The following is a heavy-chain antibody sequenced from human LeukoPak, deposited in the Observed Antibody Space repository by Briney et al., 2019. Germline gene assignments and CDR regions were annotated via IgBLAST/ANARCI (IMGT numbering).Heavy chain of an antibody. J-gene: IGHJ4*02. CDR3: ARDSQLGLYYFDY. D-gene: IGHD7-27*01. V-gene: IGHV1-2*06. CDR1: GYTFTGYY. Sequence: ASVKVSCKASGYTFTGYYMHWVQQAPGQGLEWMGRINPLSGVTNYAQKFQGRVTMTRDTSISTAYMELSRLRSDDTAVYHCARDSQLGLYYFDYWGQGTLVTVSS. CDR2: INPLSGVT.